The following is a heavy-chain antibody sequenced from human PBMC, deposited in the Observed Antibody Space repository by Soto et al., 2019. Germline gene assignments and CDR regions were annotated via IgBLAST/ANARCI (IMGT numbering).Heavy chain of an antibody. CDR3: ARVFPLRCRACGGMDV. J-gene: IGHJ6*02. CDR1: GYTFTSYG. V-gene: IGHV1-18*04. Sequence: ASVKVSCKASGYTFTSYGISWVRQAPGQGLEWMGWISAYNGNTNYAQKLQGRVTMTTDTSTSTAYMELRSLRSDDTAVYYCARVFPLRCRACGGMDVWGQGITVTVSS. D-gene: IGHD4-17*01. CDR2: ISAYNGNT.